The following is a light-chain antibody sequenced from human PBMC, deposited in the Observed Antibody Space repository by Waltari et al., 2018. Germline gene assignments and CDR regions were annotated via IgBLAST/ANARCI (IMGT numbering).Light chain of an antibody. J-gene: IGLJ1*01. V-gene: IGLV1-44*01. CDR2: SNN. Sequence: QSVLTQPPSASGTPGQRVTISCSGGSSNIGSNTVTWYQQLPGTAPKLLIYSNNRRPSGVPDRFSGSKSGTSASLAISGLQSEDEADYYCAAWDDSLNGLYVFGTGTKVTVL. CDR1: SSNIGSNT. CDR3: AAWDDSLNGLYV.